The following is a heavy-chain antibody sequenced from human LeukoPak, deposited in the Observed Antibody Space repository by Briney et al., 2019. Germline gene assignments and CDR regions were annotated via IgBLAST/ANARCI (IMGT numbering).Heavy chain of an antibody. V-gene: IGHV3-30*04. D-gene: IGHD1-20*01. CDR3: ASIKPITGFFGMDV. Sequence: PGWSLTLYWAGAGLTLSDYAMGWGLQAPGKGLEWVAVISYGGSNEHYADSVQGRFTISRDNSKNTLYLQMNSLRAEDTAVYYCASIKPITGFFGMDVWGHGTTVTVSS. CDR1: GLTLSDYA. J-gene: IGHJ6*02. CDR2: ISYGGSNE.